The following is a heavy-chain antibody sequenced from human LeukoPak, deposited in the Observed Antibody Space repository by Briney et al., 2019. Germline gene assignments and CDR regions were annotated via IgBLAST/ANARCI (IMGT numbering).Heavy chain of an antibody. CDR2: IIPIFGTA. Sequence: SVTLSFKASGAAFSIYAISWVRQAPGQGLEWEGGIIPIFGTANYAHKFQGRVTITADKSTSTAYMELRSLRSEDTAVYYCARAPIAAAGKELRGWGKGTPVTVSS. V-gene: IGHV1-69*06. J-gene: IGHJ4*02. D-gene: IGHD6-13*01. CDR1: GAAFSIYA. CDR3: ARAPIAAAGKELRG.